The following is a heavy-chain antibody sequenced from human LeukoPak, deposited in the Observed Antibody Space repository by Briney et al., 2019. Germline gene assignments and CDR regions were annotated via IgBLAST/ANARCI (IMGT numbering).Heavy chain of an antibody. CDR1: GFTFSSYA. CDR3: ARVRQLWLSWAGFDI. D-gene: IGHD5-18*01. Sequence: PGGSLRLSCAASGFTFSSYAMHWVRQAPGKGLEWVAVISYDGSNKYYADSVKGRFTISRDNSKNTLYLQMNSLRAEDTAVYYCARVRQLWLSWAGFDIWGQGTMVTVSS. V-gene: IGHV3-30-3*01. J-gene: IGHJ3*02. CDR2: ISYDGSNK.